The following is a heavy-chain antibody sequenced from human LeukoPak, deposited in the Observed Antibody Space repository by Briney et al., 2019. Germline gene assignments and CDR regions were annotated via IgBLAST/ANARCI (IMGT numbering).Heavy chain of an antibody. D-gene: IGHD6-13*01. V-gene: IGHV3-23*01. CDR3: AKGAAAGKVDWFDP. CDR1: GFTFSNFA. Sequence: QSGGSLRLSCAASGFTFSNFAMMWVRQAPGTGLQWVSTITGYGATFHADSVRGRFTIFRDTSMNTLFLQMNSLGAEDTAVYYCAKGAAAGKVDWFDPWGQGTLVTVSS. J-gene: IGHJ5*02. CDR2: ITGYGAT.